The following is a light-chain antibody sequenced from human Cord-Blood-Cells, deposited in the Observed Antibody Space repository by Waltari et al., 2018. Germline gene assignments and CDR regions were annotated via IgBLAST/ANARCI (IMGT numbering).Light chain of an antibody. J-gene: IGLJ3*02. V-gene: IGLV2-14*01. CDR1: SSDVGGYNY. CDR3: SSYTSISTWV. CDR2: DVS. Sequence: QSALTQPASVSGFPGQSITISCTGTSSDVGGYNYVSWYQQHPGKAPKLMIYDVSNRTSRVSNLFSGAKSGNTASLTSSGLQAEDEADYYCSSYTSISTWVFGGGTKLTVL.